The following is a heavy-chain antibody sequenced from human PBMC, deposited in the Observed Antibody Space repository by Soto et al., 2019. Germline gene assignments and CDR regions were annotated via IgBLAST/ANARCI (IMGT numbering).Heavy chain of an antibody. Sequence: HLVQSGGGLVQAGGSLRLSCAASGFSVTDYYMGWVRQAPGKGLEWVSLIYPGGDTYYADTVRGRFTISRDPSQNTLSSPISRRRAEDTAVYCCAGAPSRGMAGRWGRGALVSVSP. CDR1: GFSVTDYY. V-gene: IGHV3-66*01. CDR2: IYPGGDT. J-gene: IGHJ4*02. D-gene: IGHD2-8*01. CDR3: AGAPSRGMAGR.